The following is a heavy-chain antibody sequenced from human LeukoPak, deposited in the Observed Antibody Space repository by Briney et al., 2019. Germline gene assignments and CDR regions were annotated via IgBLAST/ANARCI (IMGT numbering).Heavy chain of an antibody. CDR1: GGSISSYY. J-gene: IGHJ4*02. CDR2: IYYSGST. V-gene: IGHV4-59*01. CDR3: ARGRRVIDFDY. Sequence: PSETLSLTCTVSGGSISSYYWSWIRPPPGKGLEWIGYIYYSGSTNYNPSLKSRVTISVDTSKNQFSLKLSSVTAEDTAVYYCARGRRVIDFDYWGQGTLVTVSS. D-gene: IGHD3-16*02.